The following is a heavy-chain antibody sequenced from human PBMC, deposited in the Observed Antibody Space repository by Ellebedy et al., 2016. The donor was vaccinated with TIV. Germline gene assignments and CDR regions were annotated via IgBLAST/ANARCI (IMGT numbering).Heavy chain of an antibody. J-gene: IGHJ5*02. CDR3: ARDKDGGYGFDP. V-gene: IGHV3-64*01. D-gene: IGHD5-12*01. Sequence: GESLKISCAASGFAFDNYFMHWVRQAPGEGLEYLSSISGSGDRIYYANSVKGRFTISRDNSKNTLYLQMGSLRAEDMGVYYCARDKDGGYGFDPWGQGTLVTVSS. CDR1: GFAFDNYF. CDR2: ISGSGDRI.